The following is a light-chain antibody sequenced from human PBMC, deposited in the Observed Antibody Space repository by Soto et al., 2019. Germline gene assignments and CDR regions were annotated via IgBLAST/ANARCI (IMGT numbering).Light chain of an antibody. CDR3: QAFDNLPSIT. Sequence: DIQMTQSPSSLSASVGGRVTITCHASQDIKKFLNWYQQKPGKAPKLLIHDASTLETGVPSRFSGSGSGTDFTFIINSLQPEDFATYFCQAFDNLPSITFGQGTRLEIK. J-gene: IGKJ5*01. CDR1: QDIKKF. V-gene: IGKV1-33*01. CDR2: DAS.